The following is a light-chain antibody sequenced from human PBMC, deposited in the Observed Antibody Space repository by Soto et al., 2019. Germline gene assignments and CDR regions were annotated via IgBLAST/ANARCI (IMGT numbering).Light chain of an antibody. CDR3: QQSFTTPRT. J-gene: IGKJ1*01. CDR2: AAS. V-gene: IGKV1-39*01. CDR1: QSISSY. Sequence: DIQLTQSPSSLSASVGDRLTITCRASQSISSYLNWYRQTPGKAPKVLIFAASNLQSGVPSRFSGSGSGTDFTLTLTSLQPEDFATYYCQQSFTTPRTFGQGTRVEIK.